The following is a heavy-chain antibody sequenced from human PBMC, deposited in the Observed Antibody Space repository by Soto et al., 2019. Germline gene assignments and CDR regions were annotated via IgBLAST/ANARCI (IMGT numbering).Heavy chain of an antibody. Sequence: QTLSHTCAISGNSVSRNRDAWNWIRPSPSRGLEWLGRTYYRSKWYNDDAVSVKSRITINPDTSKNQFSLQLNSVTPEDTAVYYCARSDIVVVPAAIHYYYYGMDVWGQGTTVTVSS. V-gene: IGHV6-1*01. CDR1: GNSVSRNRDA. CDR3: ARSDIVVVPAAIHYYYYGMDV. J-gene: IGHJ6*02. D-gene: IGHD2-2*01. CDR2: TYYRSKWYN.